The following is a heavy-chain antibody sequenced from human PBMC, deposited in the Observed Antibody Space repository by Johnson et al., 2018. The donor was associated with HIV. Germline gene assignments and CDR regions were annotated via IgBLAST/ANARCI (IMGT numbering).Heavy chain of an antibody. J-gene: IGHJ3*02. V-gene: IGHV3-11*04. CDR2: ISFSDSTI. Sequence: QVQLVESGGGLVKPGASLRLSSVASGFIFSDYYMSWIRQAPGKGLEWVSYISFSDSTIYSADSVQGRLTISRDNAKNSLYLQMNSLRAEDTAVYYCTTAIYSYDTRDTRAFDIWGQGTMVTVSS. CDR3: TTAIYSYDTRDTRAFDI. D-gene: IGHD3-22*01. CDR1: GFIFSDYY.